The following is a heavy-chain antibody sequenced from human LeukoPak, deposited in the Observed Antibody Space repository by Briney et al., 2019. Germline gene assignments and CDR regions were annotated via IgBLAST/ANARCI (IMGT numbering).Heavy chain of an antibody. CDR1: GGTFSSYA. CDR3: AREDIVVVPAAISNYYYYYGMDV. V-gene: IGHV1-69*04. Sequence: PVKASCKASGGTFSSYAISWVRQAPGHGLEWLGRIIPILGIANYAQKFQGRVTITADKSTSTAYMELSSLRSEDTAVYYCAREDIVVVPAAISNYYYYYGMDVWGQGTTVTVSS. J-gene: IGHJ6*02. D-gene: IGHD2-2*01. CDR2: IIPILGIA.